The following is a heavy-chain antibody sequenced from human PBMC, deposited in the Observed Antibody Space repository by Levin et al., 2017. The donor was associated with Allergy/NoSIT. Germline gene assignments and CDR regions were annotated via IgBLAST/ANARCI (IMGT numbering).Heavy chain of an antibody. J-gene: IGHJ4*02. D-gene: IGHD1-1*01. CDR2: ISASGGNT. CDR3: AKFIQRYNDNFRALDY. V-gene: IGHV3-23*01. CDR1: GFNPSSYA. Sequence: GGSLRLSCVGSGFNPSSYAMTWVRQAPGKGLEWVSAISASGGNTYYADSVRGRFTISRDTSKNTLYLQLNSLRAEDTAVYYCAKFIQRYNDNFRALDYWGQGILVTVSS.